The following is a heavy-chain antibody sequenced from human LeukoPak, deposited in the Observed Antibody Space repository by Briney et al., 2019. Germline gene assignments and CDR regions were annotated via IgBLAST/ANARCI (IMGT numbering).Heavy chain of an antibody. CDR2: IRHDASNI. Sequence: GGSLRLSSAASGFTFRNYGIHWVRQAPGKGLECVAFIRHDASNIYYADSVKGRFTISRDNSKNTLYLQMNSLRVEDTAVYYCAAGGAFDIWGQGTMVTVSS. CDR1: GFTFRNYG. D-gene: IGHD1-14*01. J-gene: IGHJ3*02. V-gene: IGHV3-30*02. CDR3: AAGGAFDI.